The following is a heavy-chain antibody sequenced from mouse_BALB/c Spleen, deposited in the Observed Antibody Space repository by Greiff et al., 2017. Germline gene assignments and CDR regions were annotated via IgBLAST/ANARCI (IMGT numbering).Heavy chain of an antibody. D-gene: IGHD2-4*01. CDR2: INPGSGGT. CDR1: GYAFTNYL. J-gene: IGHJ2*01. V-gene: IGHV1-54*01. CDR3: ARFHYDYDDYFDY. Sequence: VQLHQSGAELVRPGTSVKVSCKASGYAFTNYLIEWVKQRPGQGLEWIGVINPGSGGTNYNEKFKGKATLTADKSSSTAYMQLSSLTSDDSAVYFCARFHYDYDDYFDYWGQGTTLTVSS.